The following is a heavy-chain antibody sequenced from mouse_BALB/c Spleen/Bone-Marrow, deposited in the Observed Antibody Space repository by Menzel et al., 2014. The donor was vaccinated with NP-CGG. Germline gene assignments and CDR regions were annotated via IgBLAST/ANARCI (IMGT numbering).Heavy chain of an antibody. CDR1: GYTFTSYW. CDR2: INPSNGRT. CDR3: ARRTTTVVATDY. Sequence: QVQLKESGAELVKPGASVKLSCKASGYTFTSYWMHWVKQRPGQGLEWIGEINPSNGRTNYNEKFKSKATLTVDRSSSTAYMQLSSLTSEDSAVYYCARRTTTVVATDYWRQGTTLTVSS. V-gene: IGHV1S81*02. J-gene: IGHJ2*01. D-gene: IGHD1-1*01.